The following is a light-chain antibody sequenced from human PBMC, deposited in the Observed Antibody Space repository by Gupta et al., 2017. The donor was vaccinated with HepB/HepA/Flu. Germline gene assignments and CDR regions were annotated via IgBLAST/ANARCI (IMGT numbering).Light chain of an antibody. CDR3: QVSDSSCDHQVV. J-gene: IGLJ2*01. Sequence: SYVLTQPPSVSVAPGKTARITCGGNNIGSKSVHWYQQKPGQAPVLVVYDESDRPSGIPERFSCSNSGNTATLTTSRVEAGDEADYYCQVSDSSCDHQVVFGGGTKLTVL. CDR1: NIGSKS. CDR2: DES. V-gene: IGLV3-21*03.